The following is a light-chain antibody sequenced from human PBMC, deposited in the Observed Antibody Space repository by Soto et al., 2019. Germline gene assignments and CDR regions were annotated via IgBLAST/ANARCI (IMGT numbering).Light chain of an antibody. Sequence: EIVMTQSPATLSVSPGERATLSCRASQSVSSNLAWYQHKPGQAPRLLIYATSTRATGVPARFSGSGSGTDFTLTISSLQSEDFAIYFCQQYDKWPSYTFGQGTKLEIK. J-gene: IGKJ2*01. CDR2: ATS. CDR3: QQYDKWPSYT. CDR1: QSVSSN. V-gene: IGKV3-15*01.